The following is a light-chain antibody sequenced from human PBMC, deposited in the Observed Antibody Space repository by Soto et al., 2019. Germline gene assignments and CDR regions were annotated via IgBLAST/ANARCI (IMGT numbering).Light chain of an antibody. V-gene: IGKV1-27*01. CDR3: QRTYNAPFS. CDR1: QGISSY. J-gene: IGKJ3*01. Sequence: DLPLPQSPSSLSASVGDRVTITCRVSQGISSYLNRYRQKPGEVPNLLIYSASNLLSGVPSRFSDSGSGSDFTPTITSLQPEDVGTYCGQRTYNAPFSFGPGTKVD. CDR2: SAS.